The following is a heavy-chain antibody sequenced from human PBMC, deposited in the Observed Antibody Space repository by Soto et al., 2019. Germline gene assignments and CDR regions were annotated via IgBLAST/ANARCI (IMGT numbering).Heavy chain of an antibody. J-gene: IGHJ6*02. V-gene: IGHV3-21*06. CDR3: ARGSSVRGMNV. D-gene: IGHD6-13*01. CDR1: GFTFNSFS. CDR2: INGRGTYV. Sequence: WGSLRLSCAASGFTFNSFSMSWVRQAPGKGLEWVASINGRGTYVYYADSLKGRFTLSRDNARNSLYLQMNSLRDDDTAVYYCARGSSVRGMNVWGQGTPVTVSS.